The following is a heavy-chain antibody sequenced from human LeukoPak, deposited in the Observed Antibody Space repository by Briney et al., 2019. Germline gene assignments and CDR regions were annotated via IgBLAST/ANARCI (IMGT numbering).Heavy chain of an antibody. CDR2: INPNSGGT. Sequence: ASVKFSCKASGYTFTGYYMHWMRQAPGQGLEWIGWINPNSGGTNYAQKFQGRVTMTRDTSISTAYMELNRLRSDDTAVYYCARDRDYGSGIFDYWGQGTLVTVSS. D-gene: IGHD3-10*01. CDR3: ARDRDYGSGIFDY. CDR1: GYTFTGYY. V-gene: IGHV1-2*02. J-gene: IGHJ4*02.